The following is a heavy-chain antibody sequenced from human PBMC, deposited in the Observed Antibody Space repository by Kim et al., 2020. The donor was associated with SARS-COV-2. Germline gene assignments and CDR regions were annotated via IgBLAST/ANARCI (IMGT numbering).Heavy chain of an antibody. V-gene: IGHV4-31*02. Sequence: SYTPSPKRRVTISLDPSKNPFSLKLSSVTAADTAVYYCASETATGPYFDYWGQGTLVTVSS. J-gene: IGHJ4*02. D-gene: IGHD3-9*01. CDR3: ASETATGPYFDY.